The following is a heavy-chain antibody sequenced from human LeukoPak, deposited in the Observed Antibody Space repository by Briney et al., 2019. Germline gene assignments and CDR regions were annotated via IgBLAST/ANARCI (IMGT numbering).Heavy chain of an antibody. Sequence: PGGSLRLSCAASGFIFSNYWMNWVRQAPGKGLEWVSYISSSGSTIYYADSVKGRFTISRDNAKNSLYPQMNSLRAEDTAVYYCARYSSGWYFDYWGQGTLVTVSS. CDR3: ARYSSGWYFDY. CDR1: GFIFSNYW. V-gene: IGHV3-48*04. J-gene: IGHJ4*02. CDR2: ISSSGSTI. D-gene: IGHD6-19*01.